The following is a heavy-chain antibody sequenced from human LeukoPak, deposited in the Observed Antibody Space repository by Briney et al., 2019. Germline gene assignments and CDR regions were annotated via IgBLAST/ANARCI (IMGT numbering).Heavy chain of an antibody. D-gene: IGHD2-2*01. CDR1: GGSISSYY. V-gene: IGHV4-4*07. Sequence: ETLSLTCTVSGGSISSYYWSWIRPPAGKGLEWIGRIYTSGSTNYNPSLKSRVTMSVDTSKNQFSLKLSSVTAADTAVYYCARGYCSSTSCRRGYFDYWGQGTLVTVSS. J-gene: IGHJ4*02. CDR2: IYTSGST. CDR3: ARGYCSSTSCRRGYFDY.